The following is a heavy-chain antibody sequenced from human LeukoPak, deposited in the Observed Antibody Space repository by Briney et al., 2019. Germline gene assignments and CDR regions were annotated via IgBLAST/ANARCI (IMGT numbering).Heavy chain of an antibody. CDR2: IFGSGGSP. D-gene: IGHD5-18*01. V-gene: IGHV3-23*01. J-gene: IGHJ4*02. CDR3: GKTTVGYSSGQKPAWPVDY. CDR1: GFTFGSHA. Sequence: GGSLRLSCEASGFTFGSHAMYWVRHAPGKGLEWVAGIFGSGGSPHYADPVKGRFTISRDNSRNTVYLQINSLRAEDTAVYYCGKTTVGYSSGQKPAWPVDYWGQGTLVTVSS.